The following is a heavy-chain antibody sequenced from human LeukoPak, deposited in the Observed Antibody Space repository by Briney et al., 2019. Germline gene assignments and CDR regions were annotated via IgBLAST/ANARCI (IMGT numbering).Heavy chain of an antibody. D-gene: IGHD6-6*01. CDR2: IFSNDEK. V-gene: IGHV2-26*01. J-gene: IGHJ5*02. CDR3: ARSYGTAARFDP. Sequence: SGPTLVNPTETLTLTCTVSGFSLSNARMGVSWIRQPPGKALEWLAHIFSNDEKSYSTSLKSRLTISKDTSKSQAVLTMTNMDPVDTATYYCARSYGTAARFDPWGQGTLVTVSS. CDR1: GFSLSNARMG.